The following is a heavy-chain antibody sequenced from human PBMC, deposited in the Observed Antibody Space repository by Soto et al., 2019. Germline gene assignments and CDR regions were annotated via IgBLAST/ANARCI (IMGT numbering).Heavy chain of an antibody. CDR2: ISYDGSNK. V-gene: IGHV3-30*18. Sequence: QVQLVESGGGVVQPGRSLRLSCAASGFTFSSYGMHWVRQAPGKGLEWVAVISYDGSNKNYADSVKGRFTISRDNSKNTQYLQMNSQRAEDTAVYYCAKEVWSGPMDVWGQGTTVTVSS. CDR3: AKEVWSGPMDV. CDR1: GFTFSSYG. D-gene: IGHD3-3*01. J-gene: IGHJ6*02.